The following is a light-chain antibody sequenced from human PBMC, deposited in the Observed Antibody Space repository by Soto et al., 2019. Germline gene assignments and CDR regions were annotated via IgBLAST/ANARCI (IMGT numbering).Light chain of an antibody. CDR2: AAS. CDR1: LPISNY. Sequence: DIQMTQSPSSLSASVGDRVTITCRASLPISNYLAWYQQKPGKIPNLLIYAASTLQAGVPSRFSGSGSGTDFTLTISGLQPEDAGIYYCQNYKSLSRRFGRAFGQGTKVEIK. J-gene: IGKJ1*01. CDR3: QNYKSLSRRFGRA. V-gene: IGKV1-27*01.